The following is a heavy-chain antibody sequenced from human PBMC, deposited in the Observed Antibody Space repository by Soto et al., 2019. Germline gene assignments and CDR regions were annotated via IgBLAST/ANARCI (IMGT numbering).Heavy chain of an antibody. J-gene: IGHJ6*03. Sequence: GGSLRLSCAASGFTFSSYGMHWVRQAPGKGLEWVAVISYDGSNKYYADSVKGRFTISRDNSKNTLYLQMNSLRAEDTAVYYCAKDPSEGYYYYYMDVWGKGTTVTVSS. CDR1: GFTFSSYG. CDR2: ISYDGSNK. CDR3: AKDPSEGYYYYYMDV. V-gene: IGHV3-30*18.